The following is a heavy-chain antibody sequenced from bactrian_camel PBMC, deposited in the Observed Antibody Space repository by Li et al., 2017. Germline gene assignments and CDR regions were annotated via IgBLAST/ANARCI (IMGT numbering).Heavy chain of an antibody. CDR3: AAKATDCSQWNAYYY. J-gene: IGHJ4*01. Sequence: QLVESGGGSALAGGSLRLSCAFSGYTYSAHCMGWFRQAPGKGLEWVSQVHTSQGTTYYADSVKGRFTISRDNAKNTLYLQMDSLEPEDTGMYFCAAKATDCSQWNAYYYFGQGTQVTVS. CDR1: GYTYSAHC. CDR2: VHTSQGTT. V-gene: IGHV3S28*01. D-gene: IGHD3*01.